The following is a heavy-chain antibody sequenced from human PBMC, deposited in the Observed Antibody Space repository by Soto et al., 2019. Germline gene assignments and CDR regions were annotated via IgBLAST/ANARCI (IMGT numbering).Heavy chain of an antibody. CDR3: ARGHYGDYERYGEFGYLQH. V-gene: IGHV3-48*01. D-gene: IGHD4-17*01. Sequence: GGSLRLSCAASGFTFSSYSMNWVRQAPGKGLEWVSYISSSSSTIYYADSVKGRFTISRDNAKNSLYLQMNSLRAEDTAVYYCARGHYGDYERYGEFGYLQHWGQGTLVTVSS. CDR1: GFTFSSYS. J-gene: IGHJ1*01. CDR2: ISSSSSTI.